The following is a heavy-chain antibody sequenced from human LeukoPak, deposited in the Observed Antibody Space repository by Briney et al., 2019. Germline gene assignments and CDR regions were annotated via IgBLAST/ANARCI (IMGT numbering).Heavy chain of an antibody. Sequence: GGSLRLSCAASGFTFDEYAMHWVRQPPGKGLEWVAGISWNSYDIGYAYSVKGRFTISRDNAKNSLYLQMNSLRAEDMALYYCAKGVGTSYHYHMDVWGKGTTVVVSS. D-gene: IGHD1-26*01. CDR1: GFTFDEYA. CDR3: AKGVGTSYHYHMDV. J-gene: IGHJ6*03. CDR2: ISWNSYDI. V-gene: IGHV3-9*03.